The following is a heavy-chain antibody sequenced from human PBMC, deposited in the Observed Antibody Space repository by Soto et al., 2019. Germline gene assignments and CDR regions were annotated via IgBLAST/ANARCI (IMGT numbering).Heavy chain of an antibody. J-gene: IGHJ4*02. CDR2: ISGSGGST. D-gene: IGHD3-16*02. CDR3: AKVKKNYDYIWGSYRYWDY. CDR1: GFTFSSYA. V-gene: IGHV3-23*01. Sequence: GGSLRLSCAASGFTFSSYAMSWVRQAPGKGLEWVSAISGSGGSTYYADSVKGRFTISRDNSKNTLYLQMNSLRAEDTAVYYCAKVKKNYDYIWGSYRYWDYWGQGTLVTVSS.